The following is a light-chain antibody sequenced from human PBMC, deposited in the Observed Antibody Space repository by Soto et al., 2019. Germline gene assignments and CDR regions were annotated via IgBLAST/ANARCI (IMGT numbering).Light chain of an antibody. V-gene: IGKV1-9*01. Sequence: DIQLTQSPSFLSASVGDRVTITCLASQGINNYLDWYQQKPGKAPKLLIYAASTLQSEVPSRFSGSASGTEFTLTISSLQPEDFATYYCQQFNTYPPTFGGGTKVEVK. CDR1: QGINNY. J-gene: IGKJ4*01. CDR3: QQFNTYPPT. CDR2: AAS.